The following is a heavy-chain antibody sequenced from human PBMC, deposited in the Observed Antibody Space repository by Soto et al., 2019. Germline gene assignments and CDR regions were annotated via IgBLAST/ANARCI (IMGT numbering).Heavy chain of an antibody. D-gene: IGHD3-10*01. CDR2: ISSSSSTI. CDR3: AREPGRTYYYGSGSYYNDRYLFDP. J-gene: IGHJ5*02. Sequence: PGGSLRLSCAASGFTFSSYSMNWVRQAPGKGLEWVSYISSSSSTIYYADSVKGRFTISRDNAKNSLYLQMNSLRAEDTAVYYCAREPGRTYYYGSGSYYNDRYLFDPWGQGTLVIVSS. V-gene: IGHV3-48*01. CDR1: GFTFSSYS.